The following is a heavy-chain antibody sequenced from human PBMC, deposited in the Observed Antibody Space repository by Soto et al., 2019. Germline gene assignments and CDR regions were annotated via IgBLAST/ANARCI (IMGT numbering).Heavy chain of an antibody. Sequence: EVQLVESGGALVQPGGSLRLSCAASGFTFSGDWMHWIRQPPGKGLAWVSCIGHDGSRTRYADSMKGRFTISRDNAKNELYLQMTSLRAEDTAVYYCVRENRVSNMGLRAWGRGTLVIVSS. J-gene: IGHJ4*02. CDR2: IGHDGSRT. CDR3: VRENRVSNMGLRA. D-gene: IGHD2-8*01. CDR1: GFTFSGDW. V-gene: IGHV3-74*01.